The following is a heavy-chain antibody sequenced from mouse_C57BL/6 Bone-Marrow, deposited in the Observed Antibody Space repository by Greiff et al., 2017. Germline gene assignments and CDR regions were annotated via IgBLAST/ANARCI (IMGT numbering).Heavy chain of an antibody. J-gene: IGHJ1*03. CDR3: ACPYYYGSRKGYFDV. V-gene: IGHV1-7*01. Sequence: QVQLQQSGAELAKPGASVKLSCKASGYTFTSYWMHWVKQRPGQGLEWIGYINPSSGYTKYNQKFKDKATLTADKSSSTAYMQLSSLTYADSAVYNCACPYYYGSRKGYFDVWGTGTTVTVSS. CDR2: INPSSGYT. CDR1: GYTFTSYW. D-gene: IGHD1-1*01.